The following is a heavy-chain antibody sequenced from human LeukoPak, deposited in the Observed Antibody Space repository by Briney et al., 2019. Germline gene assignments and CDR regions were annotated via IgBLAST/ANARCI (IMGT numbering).Heavy chain of an antibody. CDR3: TRASVAGSFDY. Sequence: GGSLRLSCTASGFTFGDCAMSWVRQAPGKGLEWVGFIRSKAYGGTTEYAASVKGRFTISRDDSKSIAYLQMNSLKTEDTAVYYCTRASVAGSFDYWGQGTLVTVSS. CDR2: IRSKAYGGTT. D-gene: IGHD6-19*01. V-gene: IGHV3-49*04. J-gene: IGHJ4*02. CDR1: GFTFGDCA.